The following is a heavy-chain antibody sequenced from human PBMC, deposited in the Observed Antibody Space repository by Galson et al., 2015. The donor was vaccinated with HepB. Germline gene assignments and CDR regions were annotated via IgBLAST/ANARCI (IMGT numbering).Heavy chain of an antibody. V-gene: IGHV3-74*01. Sequence: SLRLSCAASGFTFSSYWMHWVRQAPGKGLVWVSRINSDGSSTSYADSVKGRFTISRDNAKNTLYLQMNSLRAEDTAVYYCASNLPNYDFWSGSGAFGDAFDIWGQGTMVTVSS. CDR3: ASNLPNYDFWSGSGAFGDAFDI. D-gene: IGHD3-3*01. J-gene: IGHJ3*02. CDR1: GFTFSSYW. CDR2: INSDGSST.